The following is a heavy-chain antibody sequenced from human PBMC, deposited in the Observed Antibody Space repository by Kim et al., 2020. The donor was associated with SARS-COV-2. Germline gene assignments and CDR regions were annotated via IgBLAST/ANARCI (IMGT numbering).Heavy chain of an antibody. CDR2: INHSGST. V-gene: IGHV4-34*01. CDR1: GGSFSGYY. Sequence: SETLSLTCAVYGGSFSGYYWSWIRQPPGKGLEWIGEINHSGSTNYNPSLKSRVTISVDTSKNQFSLKLSSVTAADTAVYYCARTRIHSSGWTNYYYYGMDVWGQGTTVTVSS. J-gene: IGHJ6*02. CDR3: ARTRIHSSGWTNYYYYGMDV. D-gene: IGHD6-19*01.